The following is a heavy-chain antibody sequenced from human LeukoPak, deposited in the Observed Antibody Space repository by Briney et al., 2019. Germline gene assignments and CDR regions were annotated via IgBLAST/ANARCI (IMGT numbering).Heavy chain of an antibody. CDR3: ARFCSGGSCLGGEGMDV. D-gene: IGHD2-15*01. V-gene: IGHV1-3*01. J-gene: IGHJ6*02. CDR1: GYTFTSYA. Sequence: ASVKVSCKASGYTFTSYAMHWVRQAPGQRLEWMGWINAGNGNTKYSQKFQGRVTITRDTSASTAYMELSSLRSEDTAVYYCARFCSGGSCLGGEGMDVWGQGTTVTVSS. CDR2: INAGNGNT.